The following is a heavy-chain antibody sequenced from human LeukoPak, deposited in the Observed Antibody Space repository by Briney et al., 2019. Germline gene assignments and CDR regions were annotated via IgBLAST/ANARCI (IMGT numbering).Heavy chain of an antibody. Sequence: GGSLRLSCAASGFTFSSYEMNWVRQAPGKGLEWVSYISSSGSTIYYADSVKGRFTISRDNAKNSLYLQMNSLRAEDTAVYYCAKGRDGYNYWGFDYWGQGTLVTVSS. CDR1: GFTFSSYE. CDR3: AKGRDGYNYWGFDY. CDR2: ISSSGSTI. V-gene: IGHV3-48*03. J-gene: IGHJ4*02. D-gene: IGHD5-24*01.